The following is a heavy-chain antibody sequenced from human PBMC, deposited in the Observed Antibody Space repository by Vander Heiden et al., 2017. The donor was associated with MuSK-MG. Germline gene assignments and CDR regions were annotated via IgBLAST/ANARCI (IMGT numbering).Heavy chain of an antibody. V-gene: IGHV4-31*03. CDR3: ARGSIRSSTSCYRCWFDP. J-gene: IGHJ5*02. Sequence: QVHLQEPAPGLLEHSQTLSLTCTVTGASISNVANYWDWRHRHPGKVPEWVGSVYYSGSTYYNPTLKSRVTISLNTSKNQFSLKLTSVTAADTAVYYCARGSIRSSTSCYRCWFDPWGHGTLVTVSS. CDR2: VYYSGST. D-gene: IGHD2-2*01. CDR1: GASISNVANY.